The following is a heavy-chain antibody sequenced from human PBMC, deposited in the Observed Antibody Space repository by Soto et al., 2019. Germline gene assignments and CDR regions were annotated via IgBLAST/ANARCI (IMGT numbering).Heavy chain of an antibody. Sequence: SDSLSLACAVSGGSISSSNWGGWVRQPPGKGLEWIGEIYHSGSTNYSPSLKSRVTISVDKSKNQFSLKLGSVTAADTAVYYCAGAPSKPYGDYVGAGFDYWGQGTLVTVSS. CDR1: GGSISSSNW. D-gene: IGHD4-17*01. CDR3: AGAPSKPYGDYVGAGFDY. J-gene: IGHJ4*02. V-gene: IGHV4-4*02. CDR2: IYHSGST.